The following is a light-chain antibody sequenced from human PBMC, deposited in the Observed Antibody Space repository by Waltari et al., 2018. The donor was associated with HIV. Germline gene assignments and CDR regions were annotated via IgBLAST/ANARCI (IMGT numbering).Light chain of an antibody. Sequence: ETVMTQTPAPLSVSPGESATLSCRASQSVGSYLAWYQQQPGQAPRLLIYGASTRATGIPARFSGSGSGTEFTLTISSLQSEDFAVYYCQQYNNWPPLTFGGGTKVEIK. CDR3: QQYNNWPPLT. CDR1: QSVGSY. J-gene: IGKJ4*01. V-gene: IGKV3-15*01. CDR2: GAS.